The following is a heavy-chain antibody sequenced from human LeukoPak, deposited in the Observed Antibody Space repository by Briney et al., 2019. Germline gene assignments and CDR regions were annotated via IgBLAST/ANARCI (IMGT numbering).Heavy chain of an antibody. CDR3: ARESGYSQGKGLVY. J-gene: IGHJ4*02. CDR1: GGSLSSGDNY. D-gene: IGHD5-12*01. Sequence: SQTLSLTCPVSGGSLSSGDNYWRWLRQPPGRGLEWIGYIYYSGSTYYNPSLMGRVTISPDTSKNQFSLKLTSVTAAGTAVYYCARESGYSQGKGLVYWGQGTLVTVSS. V-gene: IGHV4-30-4*08. CDR2: IYYSGST.